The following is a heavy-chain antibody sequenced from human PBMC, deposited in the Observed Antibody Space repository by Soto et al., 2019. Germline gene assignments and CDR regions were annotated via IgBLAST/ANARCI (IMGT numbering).Heavy chain of an antibody. CDR3: ATVRYCSGGSCVDYYYYYMDV. CDR2: IYYSGST. J-gene: IGHJ6*03. D-gene: IGHD2-15*01. V-gene: IGHV4-39*01. Sequence: PGKGPGSFGSIYYSGSTYYNPSLKSRVTISVDTSKNQFSLKLSSVTAADTAVYYCATVRYCSGGSCVDYYYYYMDVWGKGTTVTVSS.